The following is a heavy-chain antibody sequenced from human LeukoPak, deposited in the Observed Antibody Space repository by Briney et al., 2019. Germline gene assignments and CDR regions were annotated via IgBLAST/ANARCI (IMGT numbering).Heavy chain of an antibody. D-gene: IGHD2-2*01. Sequence: GESLKISCKTSGYRFTTYWIGWVRQMPGKGLEWMGIIYGGDSDTRYSPSYEGQVSISADKSFSTAYLQWSSLKASDTAMYYCARASRGYYYYYMDVWGKGTTVTISS. CDR1: GYRFTTYW. CDR3: ARASRGYYYYYMDV. J-gene: IGHJ6*03. CDR2: IYGGDSDT. V-gene: IGHV5-51*01.